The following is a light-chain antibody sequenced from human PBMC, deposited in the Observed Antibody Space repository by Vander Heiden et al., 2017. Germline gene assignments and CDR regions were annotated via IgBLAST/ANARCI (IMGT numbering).Light chain of an antibody. V-gene: IGLV3-1*01. Sequence: SYELTQPPSVSVSPGQTASITCSGDKLGDKYACWYQQKPGQSPVLVIYQASKRPSGIPERFSGSNSGNTATLTISGTQAMDEDYYYCQAWDSSTYVFGAGTKVTVL. CDR1: KLGDKY. CDR3: QAWDSSTYV. CDR2: QAS. J-gene: IGLJ1*01.